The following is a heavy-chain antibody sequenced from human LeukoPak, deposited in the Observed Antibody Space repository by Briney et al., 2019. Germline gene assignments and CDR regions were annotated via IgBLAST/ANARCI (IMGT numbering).Heavy chain of an antibody. J-gene: IGHJ3*02. CDR3: ARDRRSFNI. V-gene: IGHV4-59*01. CDR2: IYYSGST. CDR1: GGSISSYY. Sequence: SGTLSLTCTVSGGSISSYYWSWIRQPPGKGLEWIGYIYYSGSTNYNPSLKSRVTISVDTSKNQFSLKLSSVTAADTAVYYCARDRRSFNIWGQGIMVTVSS.